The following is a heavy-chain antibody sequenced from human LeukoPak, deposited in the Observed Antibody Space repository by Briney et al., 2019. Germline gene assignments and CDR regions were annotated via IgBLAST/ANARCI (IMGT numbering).Heavy chain of an antibody. CDR2: IRGGSYTI. J-gene: IGHJ4*03. CDR1: GFTFNDYS. Sequence: GGSLRLSCAASGFTFNDYSMNWVRQAPGKGLEWVSYIRGGSYTIYYADSVKGRFTISRDNAKHSLYPQMNSLRAEDRAVYLFARNRQHILAGYSPFDFLGQGTPVTVFS. V-gene: IGHV3-48*01. D-gene: IGHD3-9*01. CDR3: ARNRQHILAGYSPFDF.